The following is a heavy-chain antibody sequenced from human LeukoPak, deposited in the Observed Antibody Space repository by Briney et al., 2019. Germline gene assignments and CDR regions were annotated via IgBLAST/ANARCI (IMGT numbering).Heavy chain of an antibody. V-gene: IGHV3-21*06. CDR3: ASLSYYGMDV. CDR1: GFTFSSYS. D-gene: IGHD2/OR15-2a*01. Sequence: GGSLRLSCAASGFTFSSYSMNWVRQAPGKGLERVSSISSGSSYMYYADSVKGRFTISRDNAKNSLHLQMNSLRAEDTAVYYCASLSYYGMDVWGQGTTVTVSS. J-gene: IGHJ6*02. CDR2: ISSGSSYM.